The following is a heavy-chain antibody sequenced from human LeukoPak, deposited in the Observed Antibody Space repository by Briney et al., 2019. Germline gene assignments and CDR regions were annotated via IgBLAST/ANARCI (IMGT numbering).Heavy chain of an antibody. CDR3: AKAAGAKGLRHAFDI. CDR1: GFTFYDYD. D-gene: IGHD1-26*01. J-gene: IGHJ3*02. Sequence: SGGSLRLSCAASGFTFYDYDMSWVRHAPGKGLEWVSYISSSGSTIYYADSVKGRFTISRDNSKNSLYLQMNSLRAEDTAVYYCAKAAGAKGLRHAFDIWGQGTMVIVSS. CDR2: ISSSGSTI. V-gene: IGHV3-11*01.